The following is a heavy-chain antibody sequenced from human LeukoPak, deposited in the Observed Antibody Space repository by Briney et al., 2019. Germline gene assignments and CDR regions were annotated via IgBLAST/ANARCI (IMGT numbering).Heavy chain of an antibody. CDR3: ARAWSIVVVPAATDNWFDP. CDR1: GGSISSSSYY. CDR2: IYYSGST. J-gene: IGHJ5*02. D-gene: IGHD2-2*01. Sequence: SETLSLTCTVSGGSISSSSYYWGWSRQPPGKGLEWIGSIYYSGSTYYNPSLKSRVTISVDTSKNQFSLKLSSVTAADTAVYYCARAWSIVVVPAATDNWFDPWGQGTLVTVSS. V-gene: IGHV4-39*07.